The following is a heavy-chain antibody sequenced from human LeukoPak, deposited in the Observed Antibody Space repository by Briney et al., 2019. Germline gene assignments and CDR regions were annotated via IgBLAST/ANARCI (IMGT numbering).Heavy chain of an antibody. J-gene: IGHJ4*02. Sequence: PEGPLRLSCAASGFTFSSYAMIWVRQAPGKGLEWVSSLSGSGSNTYYADSVKGRFTISRDNSKNTLYLQMNSLRAEDTAVYYCAKLVFSITGYWGQGTLVTVSS. V-gene: IGHV3-23*01. D-gene: IGHD3-3*02. CDR3: AKLVFSITGY. CDR1: GFTFSSYA. CDR2: LSGSGSNT.